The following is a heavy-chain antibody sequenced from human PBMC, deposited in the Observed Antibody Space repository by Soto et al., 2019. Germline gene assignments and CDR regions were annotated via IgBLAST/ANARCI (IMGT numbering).Heavy chain of an antibody. J-gene: IGHJ4*02. CDR3: ARTYYDFWSGYYFDY. Sequence: SETLSLTCTVSGGSISSYYWSWIRQPPGKGLEWIGYIYYSGSTNYNPSLKSRVTISVDTSKNQFSLKLSSVTAADTAVYYCARTYYDFWSGYYFDYWGQGTLVTVSS. CDR1: GGSISSYY. D-gene: IGHD3-3*01. V-gene: IGHV4-59*01. CDR2: IYYSGST.